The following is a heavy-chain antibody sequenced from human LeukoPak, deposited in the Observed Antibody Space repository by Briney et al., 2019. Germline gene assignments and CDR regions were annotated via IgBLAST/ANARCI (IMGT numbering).Heavy chain of an antibody. Sequence: PSETLSLTCAVYGGSFSGYYWSWIRQPPGKGLEWIGEINHSGSTNYNPSLKSRVTISVDTSKNQFSLKLSSVTAADTAVYYCARGLFKKEQQPSDYWGQGTLVTVSS. CDR2: INHSGST. D-gene: IGHD6-13*01. CDR1: GGSFSGYY. CDR3: ARGLFKKEQQPSDY. J-gene: IGHJ4*02. V-gene: IGHV4-34*01.